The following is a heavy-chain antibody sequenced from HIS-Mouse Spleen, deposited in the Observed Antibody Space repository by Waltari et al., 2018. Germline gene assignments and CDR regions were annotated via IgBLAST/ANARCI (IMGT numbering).Heavy chain of an antibody. J-gene: IGHJ3*02. V-gene: IGHV4-38-2*02. CDR1: GYSISSGYY. D-gene: IGHD2-15*01. CDR2: IYHSGST. Sequence: QVQLQESGPGLVKPSETLSLTCTVSGYSISSGYYWGWIRQPPGKGLEWIGGIYHSGSTYYNPSLKSRVTISVDTSKNQFSLKLSSVTAADTAVYYCARGGEVVVAATPAFDIWGQGTMVTVSS. CDR3: ARGGEVVVAATPAFDI.